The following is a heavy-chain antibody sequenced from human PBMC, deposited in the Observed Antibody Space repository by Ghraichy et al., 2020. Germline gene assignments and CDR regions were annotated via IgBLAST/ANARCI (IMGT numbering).Heavy chain of an antibody. J-gene: IGHJ4*02. D-gene: IGHD6-19*01. CDR3: ASQGFTSGWEFDY. V-gene: IGHV4-39*07. CDR2: IYYSGST. Sequence: SETLSLTCTVSGGSISSSSYYWGWIRQPPGKGLEWIGSIYYSGSTYYNPSLKSRVTISVDTSKNQFSLKLTSVTAADTAVYYCASQGFTSGWEFDYWGQGTLVTVSS. CDR1: GGSISSSSYY.